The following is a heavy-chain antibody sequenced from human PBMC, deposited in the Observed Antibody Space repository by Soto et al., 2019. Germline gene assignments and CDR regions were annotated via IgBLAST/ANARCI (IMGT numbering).Heavy chain of an antibody. D-gene: IGHD5-18*01. CDR3: GRGGRSRGYSYVTQSHYGMDV. J-gene: IGHJ6*02. V-gene: IGHV1-69*02. CDR1: GGTFSSYT. CDR2: IIPILGIA. Sequence: QVQLVQSGAEVKKPGSSVKVSCKASGGTFSSYTISWVRQAPGQGLEWMGRIIPILGIANYAQKFQGRVTITADKSTSTADMELSSLRSEDTAVYYCGRGGRSRGYSYVTQSHYGMDVGGQGPTVTVSS.